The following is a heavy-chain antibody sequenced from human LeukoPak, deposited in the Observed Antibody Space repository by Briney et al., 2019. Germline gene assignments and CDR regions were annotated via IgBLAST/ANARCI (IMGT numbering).Heavy chain of an antibody. J-gene: IGHJ4*02. CDR3: AKGNGYSYGLYYFDY. V-gene: IGHV3-23*01. CDR1: GFTFSRYA. D-gene: IGHD5-18*01. CDR2: ITASGGNT. Sequence: GGSLRLSCAASGFTFSRYAMGWVRQAPGKGLEWVSAITASGGNTYYADSVKGRFTISRDNSKNTLYLQVNSLRAEDTAVYYCAKGNGYSYGLYYFDYWGQGTLVTVSS.